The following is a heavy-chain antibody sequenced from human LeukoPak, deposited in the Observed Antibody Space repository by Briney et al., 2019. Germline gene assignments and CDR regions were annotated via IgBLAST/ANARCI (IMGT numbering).Heavy chain of an antibody. D-gene: IGHD1-1*01. CDR3: TKIKLANVGYYFDY. V-gene: IGHV3-7*03. CDR1: GFTFSSYW. J-gene: IGHJ4*02. CDR2: IKQDGSEK. Sequence: PGGSLRLSCAASGFTFSSYWMSWVRQAPGKGLEWVANIKQDGSEKYYVDSVKGRFTISRDNAKNSLYLQMNSLRAEDTAVYYCTKIKLANVGYYFDYWGQGTLVTVSS.